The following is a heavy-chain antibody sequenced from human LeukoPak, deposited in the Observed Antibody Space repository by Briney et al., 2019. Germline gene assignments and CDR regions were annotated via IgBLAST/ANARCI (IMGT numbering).Heavy chain of an antibody. V-gene: IGHV3-21*01. CDR3: ARPWGIAVAGIGGY. Sequence: PGGSLRLSCAASGFTFSSYSMNWVRQAPGKGLEWVSSISSSSSYIYYADSVKGRFTISRDNAKNSLYLQMNSLRAEDTAVYYCARPWGIAVAGIGGYWGQGTLVTVSS. J-gene: IGHJ4*02. D-gene: IGHD6-19*01. CDR2: ISSSSSYI. CDR1: GFTFSSYS.